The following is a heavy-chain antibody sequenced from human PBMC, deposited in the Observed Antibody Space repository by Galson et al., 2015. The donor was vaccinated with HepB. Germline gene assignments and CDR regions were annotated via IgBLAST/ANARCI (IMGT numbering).Heavy chain of an antibody. Sequence: CAISGDSVSSNSAAWNWIRQSPSRGLEWLGRTYYRSKWYKDYAVSVKSRITIKPDTSKNQVSLELEYVTPEHTAVYSCAYGVDVWGQGTTVTVSS. CDR2: TYYRSKWYK. CDR3: AYGVDV. J-gene: IGHJ6*02. D-gene: IGHD3-10*01. CDR1: GDSVSSNSAA. V-gene: IGHV6-1*01.